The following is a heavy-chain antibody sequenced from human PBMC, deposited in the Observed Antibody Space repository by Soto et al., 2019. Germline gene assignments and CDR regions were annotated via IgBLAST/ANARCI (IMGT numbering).Heavy chain of an antibody. D-gene: IGHD3-22*01. CDR2: ISGSGGST. CDR1: GFTFSSYA. Sequence: GSLRLSCAASGFTFSSYAMSWVRQAPGKGLEWVSAISGSGGSTYYADSVKGRFTISRDNSKNTLYLQMNSLRAEDTAVYYCAKEGGTYYYDSSGYYYWGQGTLVTVSS. CDR3: AKEGGTYYYDSSGYYY. V-gene: IGHV3-23*01. J-gene: IGHJ4*02.